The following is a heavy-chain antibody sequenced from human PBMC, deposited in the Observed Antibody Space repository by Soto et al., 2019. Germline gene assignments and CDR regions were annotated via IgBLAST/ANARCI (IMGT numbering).Heavy chain of an antibody. V-gene: IGHV3-21*02. J-gene: IGHJ4*02. D-gene: IGHD3-16*01. CDR1: GFSFSSYS. Sequence: EVQLGESGGGLVKPGGSLRLSCAASGFSFSSYSINWVRQAPGKGLEWVSCISSSGRDIYYADSAKGRFTISRDNTKNSVFLQMNSLRAEDTAVYYCAKVGPVWGAAHFWGQGTPVAVSS. CDR2: ISSSGRDI. CDR3: AKVGPVWGAAHF.